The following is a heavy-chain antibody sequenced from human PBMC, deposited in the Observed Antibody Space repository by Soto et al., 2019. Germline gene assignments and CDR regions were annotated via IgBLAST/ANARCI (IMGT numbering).Heavy chain of an antibody. CDR2: IYYSGST. V-gene: IGHV4-39*01. D-gene: IGHD6-13*01. Sequence: SETLSLTCTVSGGSISSSSYYWGWIRQPPGKGLEWIGSIYYSGSTYYNPSLKSRVTISVDTSKNQFSLKLSSVTAADTAVYYCARLQQQPYYYYMDVWGKGTTVTVSS. CDR1: GGSISSSSYY. J-gene: IGHJ6*03. CDR3: ARLQQQPYYYYMDV.